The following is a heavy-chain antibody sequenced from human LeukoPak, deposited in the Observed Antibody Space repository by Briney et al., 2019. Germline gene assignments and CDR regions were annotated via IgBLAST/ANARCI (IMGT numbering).Heavy chain of an antibody. CDR3: ARDGEVYYYDSSGYLDY. V-gene: IGHV3-7*01. CDR2: IKQDGSEK. D-gene: IGHD3-22*01. CDR1: GFTFSSYW. J-gene: IGHJ4*02. Sequence: GGSLRLSCAASGFTFSSYWMSWVRQAPGKGLEWVANIKQDGSEKYYVDSVKGRFTISRDNAKNSLYLQMNSLRAEDTAVYYCARDGEVYYYDSSGYLDYWGQGTLVTVSS.